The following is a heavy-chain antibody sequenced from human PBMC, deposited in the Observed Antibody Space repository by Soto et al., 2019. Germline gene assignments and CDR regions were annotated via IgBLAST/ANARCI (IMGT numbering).Heavy chain of an antibody. CDR1: GFSLSTSGVC. J-gene: IGHJ4*02. CDR2: IDWDDDK. V-gene: IGHV2-70*01. CDR3: ARSSTASDYFDY. D-gene: IGHD4-17*01. Sequence: ESGPTLVNPTQTLTLTCTFSGFSLSTSGVCVSWIRQPPGKALEWLALIDWDDDKYYSTSLKTRLTISKDTSKNQVVLTMTNMDPVDTATYYCARSSTASDYFDYWGQGTLVTVSS.